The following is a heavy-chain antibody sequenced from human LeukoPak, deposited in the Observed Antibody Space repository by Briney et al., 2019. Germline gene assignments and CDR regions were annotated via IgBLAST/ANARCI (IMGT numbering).Heavy chain of an antibody. CDR3: ARDSGSFFVDF. D-gene: IGHD1-26*01. CDR1: GFTFDDYG. Sequence: QTGGSLRLSCAASGFTFDDYGMSWVRQAPGKGLEWVSGINWNGGSTGYADSVKGRFTISRDNAKNSLYLQMNSLRAEDTAVYYCARDSGSFFVDFWGQGTLVTVSS. CDR2: INWNGGST. J-gene: IGHJ4*02. V-gene: IGHV3-20*04.